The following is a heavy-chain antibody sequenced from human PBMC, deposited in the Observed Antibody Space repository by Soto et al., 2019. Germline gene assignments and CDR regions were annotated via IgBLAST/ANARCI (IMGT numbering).Heavy chain of an antibody. CDR1: GGSISSYY. V-gene: IGHV4-59*01. D-gene: IGHD3-9*01. J-gene: IGHJ5*02. CDR2: IYYSGST. Sequence: SETLCLSCTVSGGSISSYYWNWIRQPPGLGLEWIGYIYYSGSTNYNPSLKSRVTISVDTSKNQFSLKLTSVTAADTAVYYCARAFHSDFLTGLDPWGQGTLVTV. CDR3: ARAFHSDFLTGLDP.